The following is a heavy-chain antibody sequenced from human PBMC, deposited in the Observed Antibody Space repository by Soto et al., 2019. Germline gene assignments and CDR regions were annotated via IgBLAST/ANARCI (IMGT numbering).Heavy chain of an antibody. V-gene: IGHV4-59*12. CDR3: ARAYGDRAFDI. D-gene: IGHD4-17*01. J-gene: IGHJ3*02. Sequence: PSETLSLTCTVSGGSISSYYWSWIRQHPGKGLEWIGDIYYSGSTYYNPSLKSRVTISVDTSKNQFSLKLSSVTAADTAVYYCARAYGDRAFDIWGQGTMVTVSS. CDR1: GGSISSYY. CDR2: IYYSGST.